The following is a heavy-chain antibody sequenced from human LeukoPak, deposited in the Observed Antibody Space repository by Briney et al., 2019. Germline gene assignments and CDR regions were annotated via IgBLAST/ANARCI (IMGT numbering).Heavy chain of an antibody. CDR2: IHIYRGNT. Sequence: GASVKVSCKASGYTSTNYGISWVRQAPGQGLEWIGWIHIYRGNTNYAQKFQGRVTMTTDTSTSTAYMEVRGLRSDDTAMYYCARDVGITVADSFDPWGQGTLVTVSS. V-gene: IGHV1-18*01. CDR1: GYTSTNYG. CDR3: ARDVGITVADSFDP. D-gene: IGHD6-13*01. J-gene: IGHJ5*02.